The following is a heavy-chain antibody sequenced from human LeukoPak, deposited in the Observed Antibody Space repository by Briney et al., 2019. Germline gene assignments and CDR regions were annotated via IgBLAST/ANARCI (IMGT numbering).Heavy chain of an antibody. CDR1: GGSISSGGYY. V-gene: IGHV4-31*03. CDR3: ARGGSGYYDSSGWLGFDP. J-gene: IGHJ5*02. Sequence: SETPSLTCTVSGGSISSGGYYWSWIRQHPGKGLEWIGYIYYSGSTYYNPSLKSRVTISVDTSKNQFSPKLSSVTAADTAVYYCARGGSGYYDSSGWLGFDPWGQGTLVTVSS. CDR2: IYYSGST. D-gene: IGHD3-22*01.